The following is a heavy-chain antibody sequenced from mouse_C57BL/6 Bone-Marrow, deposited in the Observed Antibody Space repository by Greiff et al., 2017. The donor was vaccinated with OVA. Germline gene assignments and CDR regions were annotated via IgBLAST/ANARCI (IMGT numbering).Heavy chain of an antibody. CDR2: INPNNGGT. V-gene: IGHV1-26*01. Sequence: EVQLQQSGPELVKPGASVKISCKASGYTFTDYYMNWVKQSHGKSLEWIGDINPNNGGTSYNQKFKGKATLTVDKSSSTAYMALRSLTSEDAAVYYSARVGRSYAMDYWGQGTSVTVSS. CDR1: GYTFTDYY. J-gene: IGHJ4*01. CDR3: ARVGRSYAMDY.